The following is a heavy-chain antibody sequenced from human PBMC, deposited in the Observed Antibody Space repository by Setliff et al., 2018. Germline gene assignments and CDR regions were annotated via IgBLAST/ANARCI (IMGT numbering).Heavy chain of an antibody. CDR2: MSFDGKNN. Sequence: PGGSLRLSCAASGFTFSYYAMHWVRQAPGKGLEWVAVMSFDGKNNYYADSVKGRFTISRDNSKNTLYLQMSSLKPEDTAVYYCARWTTAFDYWGQGTLVTGAS. CDR3: ARWTTAFDY. J-gene: IGHJ4*02. V-gene: IGHV3-30*03. CDR1: GFTFSYYA. D-gene: IGHD4-17*01.